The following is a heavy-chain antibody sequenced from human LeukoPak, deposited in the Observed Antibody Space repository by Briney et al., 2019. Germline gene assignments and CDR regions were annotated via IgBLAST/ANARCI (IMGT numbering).Heavy chain of an antibody. D-gene: IGHD1-7*01. V-gene: IGHV3-74*01. J-gene: IGHJ4*02. CDR3: ARGGLTGTTIPYFDY. CDR1: DFTFSSYW. Sequence: GGSLRLSCTASDFTFSSYWMHWVRQPPGKGLVWVSRINGDGSSTSYADAVKGRFTISRDNAKNTLYLRMNSLRAEDTAVYYCARGGLTGTTIPYFDYWGQGTLVTVSS. CDR2: INGDGSST.